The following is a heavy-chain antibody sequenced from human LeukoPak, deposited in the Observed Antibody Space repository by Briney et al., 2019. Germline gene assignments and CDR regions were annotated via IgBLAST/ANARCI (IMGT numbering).Heavy chain of an antibody. CDR3: AREGHDFWSGSRGWFDP. J-gene: IGHJ5*02. CDR2: THNSGST. Sequence: SETLSLTCSVSDGSINSYYWSWIRQAPGKGLEWIGYTHNSGSTFYNPSLKSRFTISVDTSKNQFSLKVRSVTAADTAVYYCAREGHDFWSGSRGWFDPWGQGTLVTVSS. V-gene: IGHV4-30-4*01. D-gene: IGHD3-3*01. CDR1: DGSINSYY.